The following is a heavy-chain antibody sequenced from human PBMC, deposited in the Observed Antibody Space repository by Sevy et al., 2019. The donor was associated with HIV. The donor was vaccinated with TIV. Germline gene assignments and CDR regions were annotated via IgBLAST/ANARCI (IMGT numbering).Heavy chain of an antibody. Sequence: GGSLRLSCTASGFTLNSYWMSWVRQAPGKGLEWVANINQDGSMKYYVDSVKGRFTISRDNARNSLYLRMNSLRAEDTALYYCVRAIAAAVSFWGQGTLVTVSS. D-gene: IGHD6-13*01. CDR3: VRAIAAAVSF. CDR1: GFTLNSYW. V-gene: IGHV3-7*01. J-gene: IGHJ4*02. CDR2: INQDGSMK.